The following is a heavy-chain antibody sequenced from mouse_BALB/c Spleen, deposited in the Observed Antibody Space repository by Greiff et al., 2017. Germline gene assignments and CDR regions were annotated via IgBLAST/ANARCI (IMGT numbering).Heavy chain of an antibody. Sequence: EVQLQESGAELVKPGASVKLSCTASGFNIKDTYMHWVKQRPEQGLEWIGRIDPANGNTKYDPKFQGKATITADTSSNTAYLQLSSLTSEDTAVYYCATLGRVAYWGQGTLVTVSA. CDR2: IDPANGNT. CDR3: ATLGRVAY. J-gene: IGHJ3*01. CDR1: GFNIKDTY. D-gene: IGHD4-1*01. V-gene: IGHV14-3*02.